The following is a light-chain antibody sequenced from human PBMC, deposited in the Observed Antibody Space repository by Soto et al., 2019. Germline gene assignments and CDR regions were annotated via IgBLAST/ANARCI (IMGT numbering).Light chain of an antibody. V-gene: IGLV2-14*01. Sequence: QAVVTQPPSASGSPGQSVTISCTGTSSDVGGYDYVSWYQQHPGKAPKLMIYEVTKRPSGVSNRFSGSKSGNTASLTISGLQAEDEADYYCSSYTTGSTLVFGGGTKLTVL. J-gene: IGLJ3*02. CDR2: EVT. CDR3: SSYTTGSTLV. CDR1: SSDVGGYDY.